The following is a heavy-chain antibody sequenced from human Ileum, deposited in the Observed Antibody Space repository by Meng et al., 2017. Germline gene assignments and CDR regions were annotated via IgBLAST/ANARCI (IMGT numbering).Heavy chain of an antibody. CDR2: MNLGGSP. CDR1: GRSISSGDW. J-gene: IGHJ4*02. CDR3: AHIFDS. Sequence: QVALVVAGLGLVEPSGILSLTCAAYGRSISSGDWWSWVRQPPGKGLEWIAEMNLGGSPNYNPSLKSRVTMSVDKSNDHLSLQLTSVTAADTAVYYCAHIFDSWGQGTLVTVSS. V-gene: IGHV4-4*02.